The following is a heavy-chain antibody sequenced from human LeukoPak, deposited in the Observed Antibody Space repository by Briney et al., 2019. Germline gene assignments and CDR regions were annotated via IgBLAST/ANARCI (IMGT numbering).Heavy chain of an antibody. Sequence: GSLRLSCAASGFTFSSYWMSWVRQSPGKGLEWIGEIFHSGTTNCNPSLKSRVAISVDNSKNQFSLRLTSVTAADTAVYYCARNGYYSADQWGQGTLVTVSS. CDR2: IFHSGTT. V-gene: IGHV4-4*02. CDR3: ARNGYYSADQ. D-gene: IGHD5-18*01. CDR1: GFTFSSYW. J-gene: IGHJ4*02.